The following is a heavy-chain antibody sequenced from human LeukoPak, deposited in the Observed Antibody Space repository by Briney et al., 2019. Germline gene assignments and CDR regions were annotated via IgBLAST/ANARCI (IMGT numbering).Heavy chain of an antibody. CDR2: ISESGSGT. Sequence: GSLRLSCAVSGITLSNYGMSWVRQAPGKGLEWVSAISESGSGTYDADSVKGRFTISRDSSKNTLYLQMNSLRVDDTDLYYCAKGVFGVNRAFDYWGQGTLVTVSS. D-gene: IGHD3-3*01. CDR3: AKGVFGVNRAFDY. CDR1: GITLSNYG. V-gene: IGHV3-23*01. J-gene: IGHJ4*02.